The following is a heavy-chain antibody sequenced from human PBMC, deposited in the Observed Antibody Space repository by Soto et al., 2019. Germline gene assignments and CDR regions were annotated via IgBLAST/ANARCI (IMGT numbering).Heavy chain of an antibody. J-gene: IGHJ5*02. D-gene: IGHD5-12*01. Sequence: ASVKVSCKASGGTFSSDGISWVRQAPGQGLEWMGGIIRIFGTTTYAQKFQDRVTITPDKSTSKAYMDLSSLRSEDTAVYYCARERLGVVATISPWFDPWGQGTLVTVSS. CDR3: ARERLGVVATISPWFDP. V-gene: IGHV1-69*06. CDR1: GGTFSSDG. CDR2: IIRIFGTT.